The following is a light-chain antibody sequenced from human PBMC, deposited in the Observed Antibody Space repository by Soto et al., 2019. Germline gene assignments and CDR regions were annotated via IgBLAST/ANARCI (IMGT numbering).Light chain of an antibody. CDR2: DVS. J-gene: IGLJ2*01. V-gene: IGLV2-14*01. CDR3: SSYTSSYTVV. CDR1: SSDVGDDNY. Sequence: QSVLTQPASVSGSTGQSITISCTGTSSDVGDDNYVSWYQQHPGKAPKLMIFDVSNRPSGVSNRFSGSKSGNTASLTISGLQAEDVADYYCSSYTSSYTVVFGGGTQLTVL.